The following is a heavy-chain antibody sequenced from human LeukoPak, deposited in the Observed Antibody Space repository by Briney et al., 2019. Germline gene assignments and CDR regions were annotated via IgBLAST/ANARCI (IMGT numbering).Heavy chain of an antibody. CDR3: ASTYYYGSGSYSAFDY. CDR2: IKQDGSEK. J-gene: IGHJ4*02. Sequence: SGGSLRLSCAASGFTFSSYWMSWVRQAPGKGLEWVANIKQDGSEKYYVDSVKGRFTISRDNAKNSLYLQMNSLRAEDTAVYYCASTYYYGSGSYSAFDYWGQGTLLTVSS. D-gene: IGHD3-10*01. CDR1: GFTFSSYW. V-gene: IGHV3-7*01.